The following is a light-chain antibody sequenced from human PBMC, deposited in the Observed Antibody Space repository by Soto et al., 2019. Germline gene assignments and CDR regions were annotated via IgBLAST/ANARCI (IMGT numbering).Light chain of an antibody. CDR2: GNS. Sequence: QSVLTQPPAVSGAPGQRVTISCTGSSSNIGAGSDVHWYQQLPGTAPNIVIYGNSNRPSGVPDRFSGSKSGTSASLAITGLQAEDEADYYGQSYDTSLSGSVFGGGTKLTVL. CDR1: SSNIGAGSD. CDR3: QSYDTSLSGSV. J-gene: IGLJ2*01. V-gene: IGLV1-40*01.